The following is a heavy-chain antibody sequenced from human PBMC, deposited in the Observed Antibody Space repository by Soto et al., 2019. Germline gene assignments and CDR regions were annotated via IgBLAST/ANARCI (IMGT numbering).Heavy chain of an antibody. CDR2: IRSKANSYAT. CDR1: GFTFSGSA. CDR3: TRHHLRSDSGYDYVLDD. D-gene: IGHD5-12*01. J-gene: IGHJ4*02. V-gene: IGHV3-73*01. Sequence: GGSLRLSCAASGFTFSGSAMHWVRQASGKGLEWVGRIRSKANSYATAYAASVKGRFTISRDDSKNTAYLQMNSLKTEDTAVYYCTRHHLRSDSGYDYVLDDWGQGTLVTVSS.